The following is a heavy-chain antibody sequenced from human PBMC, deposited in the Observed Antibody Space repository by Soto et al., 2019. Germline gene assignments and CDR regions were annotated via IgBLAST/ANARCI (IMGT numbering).Heavy chain of an antibody. J-gene: IGHJ4*02. Sequence: EVQLLESGGVFVQPGGSLSLSCAASGFSFSNHAMSWVRQAPGKGLEWVSGITGGGGTQYYADSVKGRFSISRDNSKDTLYLQMNSLRAEDTAMYYCTKLPYDILTAYYFDSWGRGTLVTVSS. CDR2: ITGGGGTQ. V-gene: IGHV3-23*01. D-gene: IGHD3-9*01. CDR1: GFSFSNHA. CDR3: TKLPYDILTAYYFDS.